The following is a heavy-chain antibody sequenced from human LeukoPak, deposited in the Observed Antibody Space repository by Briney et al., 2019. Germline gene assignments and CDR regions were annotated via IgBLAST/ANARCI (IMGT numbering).Heavy chain of an antibody. J-gene: IGHJ5*02. D-gene: IGHD4-23*01. CDR3: ARGSTTVVTLSWFDP. CDR1: GGSISSSSYY. Sequence: SETLSLTCTVSGGSISSSSYYWGWIRQPPGKGLERIGSIYYSGSTYYNPSLKSRVTISVDTSKNQFSLKLSSVTAADTAVYYCARGSTTVVTLSWFDPWGQGALVTVSS. CDR2: IYYSGST. V-gene: IGHV4-39*07.